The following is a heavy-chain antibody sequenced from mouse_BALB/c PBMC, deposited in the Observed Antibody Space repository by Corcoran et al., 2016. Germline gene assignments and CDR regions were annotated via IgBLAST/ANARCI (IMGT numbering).Heavy chain of an antibody. V-gene: IGHV9-3*02. Sequence: QIQLVQSGPELKKPGETVKISCKASGYTFTNYGMNWVKQAPGKGLKWMGWINTNTGEPTYAEEFKGRFAFSLETSASTAYLQIKNLKNEDTATYFCAKLRLRAMDYWGQGTSVTVSS. D-gene: IGHD1-2*01. CDR3: AKLRLRAMDY. CDR1: GYTFTNYG. J-gene: IGHJ4*01. CDR2: INTNTGEP.